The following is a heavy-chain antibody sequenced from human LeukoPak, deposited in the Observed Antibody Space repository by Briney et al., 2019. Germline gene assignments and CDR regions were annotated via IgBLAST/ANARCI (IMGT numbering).Heavy chain of an antibody. D-gene: IGHD1-26*01. CDR2: IYSDGST. J-gene: IGHJ4*02. CDR3: TREAGATDS. V-gene: IGHV3-66*01. CDR1: GFTGSSKY. Sequence: GGSLRLSCAGSGFTGSSKYMSSVRKGPGKGLEWVSIIYSDGSTYYLDSVKCRFTISRDNSKNMLYLQMNSLRVEDTALYYCTREAGATDSWGQGTLVTVSS.